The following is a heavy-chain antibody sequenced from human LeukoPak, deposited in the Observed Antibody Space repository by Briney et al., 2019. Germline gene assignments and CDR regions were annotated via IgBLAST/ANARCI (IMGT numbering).Heavy chain of an antibody. CDR2: IYYSGSP. CDR3: ARHVGFITMVRGVINNNWFDP. D-gene: IGHD3-10*01. Sequence: PSETLSLTCAVYGGSFSGYYWGWIRQPPGKGLEWIGSIYYSGSPYYNPSLKSRVTISVDTSKKQFSLKLSSVTAADTAVYYCARHVGFITMVRGVINNNWFDPWGQGTLVTVSS. V-gene: IGHV4-39*01. J-gene: IGHJ5*02. CDR1: GGSFSGYY.